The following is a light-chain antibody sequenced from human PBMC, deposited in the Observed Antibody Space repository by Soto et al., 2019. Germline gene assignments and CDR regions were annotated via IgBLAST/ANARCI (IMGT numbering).Light chain of an antibody. V-gene: IGKV3D-15*01. CDR2: GAS. J-gene: IGKJ1*01. CDR1: QSVNSN. CDR3: QQYTDWPRT. Sequence: ELVMTQSPATLSVSPGERVTLSCRASQSVNSNLAWYQQIPGQAPRLLIYGASTRATGIPARFSGSGSGTEFTLTINSLQSDDFAIYYCQQYTDWPRTFGQGTKVDIK.